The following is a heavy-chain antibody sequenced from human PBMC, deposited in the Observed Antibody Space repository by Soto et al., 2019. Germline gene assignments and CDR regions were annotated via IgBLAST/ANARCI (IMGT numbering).Heavy chain of an antibody. CDR1: GFTFSSYA. J-gene: IGHJ6*02. Sequence: GGSLRLSCAASGFTFSSYAMHWVRQAPGKGLEWVAVISYDGSNKYYADSVKGRFTISRDNSKNTLYLQMNSLRAEDTAVYYCARRDYCSSTSCYNLRYYYGMDVWGQGTTVTVSS. CDR2: ISYDGSNK. CDR3: ARRDYCSSTSCYNLRYYYGMDV. D-gene: IGHD2-2*02. V-gene: IGHV3-30-3*01.